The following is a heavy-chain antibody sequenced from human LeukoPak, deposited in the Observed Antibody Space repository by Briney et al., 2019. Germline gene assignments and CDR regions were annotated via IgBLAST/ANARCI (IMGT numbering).Heavy chain of an antibody. CDR1: GFTFGSYW. CDR2: IKEDGSDK. CDR3: ARVLGDGYSDY. D-gene: IGHD5-24*01. J-gene: IGHJ4*02. V-gene: IGHV3-7*05. Sequence: GGSLRLSCAASGFTFGSYWMSWVRQAPGKRLEWVATIKEDGSDKYYVDSVKGRFTISRDNVKNSVYLQMNSLRAEDTAVYYCARVLGDGYSDYWGQGTLVTVSS.